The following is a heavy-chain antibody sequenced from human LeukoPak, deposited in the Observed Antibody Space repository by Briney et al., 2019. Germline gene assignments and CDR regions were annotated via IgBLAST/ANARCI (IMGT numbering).Heavy chain of an antibody. D-gene: IGHD3-22*01. CDR3: AREYDSSGYYRNFDY. V-gene: IGHV1-18*01. CDR2: ISAYNGNT. CDR1: GYTFTSYG. J-gene: IGHJ4*02. Sequence: GASVKVSCKASGYTFTSYGISWVRQAPGQGLEWMGWISAYNGNTNYAQKLQGRVTMTTDTSTSTAYMELRSLRSDDTAVYYCAREYDSSGYYRNFDYWGQGTLVTVSS.